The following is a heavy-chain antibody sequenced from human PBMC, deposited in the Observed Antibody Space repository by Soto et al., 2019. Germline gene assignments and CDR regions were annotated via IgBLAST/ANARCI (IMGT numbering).Heavy chain of an antibody. CDR1: GYSFTSYW. CDR3: ARHPPWQLVRSRVVSSYNWFDP. D-gene: IGHD6-6*01. V-gene: IGHV5-51*01. J-gene: IGHJ5*02. CDR2: IYPGDSDT. Sequence: PGESLKISCKGSGYSFTSYWIGWVRQMPGKGLEWMGIIYPGDSDTRYSPSFQGQVTISADKSISTAYLQWSSLKASDTTMYYCARHPPWQLVRSRVVSSYNWFDPWGQGTLVTVSS.